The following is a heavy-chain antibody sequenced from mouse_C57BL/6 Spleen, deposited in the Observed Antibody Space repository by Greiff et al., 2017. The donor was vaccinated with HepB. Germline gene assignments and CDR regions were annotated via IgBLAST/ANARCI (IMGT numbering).Heavy chain of an antibody. J-gene: IGHJ2*01. CDR2: IYPRDGST. D-gene: IGHD2-1*01. CDR3: ARGGYGNYFDY. CDR1: GYTFTSYD. Sequence: QVQLQESGPELVKPGASVKLSCKASGYTFTSYDINWVKQRPGQGLEWIGWIYPRDGSTKYNEKFKGNATLTVDTSSSTSYMELHSLTSEDSAVYFCARGGYGNYFDYWGQGTTLTVSS. V-gene: IGHV1-85*01.